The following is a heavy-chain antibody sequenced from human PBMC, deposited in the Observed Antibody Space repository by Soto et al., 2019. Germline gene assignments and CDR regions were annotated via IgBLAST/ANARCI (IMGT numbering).Heavy chain of an antibody. CDR1: GASVNNGGHY. CDR3: ARGGGPYARSVYYFDS. CDR2: IYYSGNT. Sequence: TLSLTCTVSGASVNNGGHYWSWIRQPPGKGLEWLGYIYYSGNTYYNPSFQSRVTMSVDVSKNQFSLRLPSVTAADPAIYYCARGGGPYARSVYYFDSRGHAALFPVPS. V-gene: IGHV4-61*08. D-gene: IGHD3-22*01. J-gene: IGHJ4*01.